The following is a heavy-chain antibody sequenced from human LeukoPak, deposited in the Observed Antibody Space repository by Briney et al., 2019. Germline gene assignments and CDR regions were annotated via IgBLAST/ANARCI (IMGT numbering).Heavy chain of an antibody. Sequence: ASVKLSCRASGYTFTSYGVRWVRQARGQGLEWMGWISAYNGNTNYAQNLEGRVTMTTDPSTSTAYMELRSLRSDDTAVYSCARDIGPYDSSGFAPWGEGTLVTVSS. CDR3: ARDIGPYDSSGFAP. CDR1: GYTFTSYG. J-gene: IGHJ5*02. D-gene: IGHD3-22*01. CDR2: ISAYNGNT. V-gene: IGHV1-18*01.